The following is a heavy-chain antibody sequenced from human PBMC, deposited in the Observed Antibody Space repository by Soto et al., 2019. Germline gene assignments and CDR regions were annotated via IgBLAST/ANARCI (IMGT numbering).Heavy chain of an antibody. D-gene: IGHD3-3*01. CDR1: GGSSSGYY. Sequence: QVQLQQWGAGLLKPSETLSLTCVVYGGSSSGYYWSWIRQPPGKGLEWIGEIHPSGSANYNPSLTSRVSISVDTSKTHFSLHLSSVTAAATAVYYCARYLRFLEWSNWGQGSLVTVSS. CDR3: ARYLRFLEWSN. J-gene: IGHJ4*02. V-gene: IGHV4-34*01. CDR2: IHPSGSA.